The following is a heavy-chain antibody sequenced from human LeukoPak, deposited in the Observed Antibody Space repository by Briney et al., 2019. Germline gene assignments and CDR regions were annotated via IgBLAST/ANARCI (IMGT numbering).Heavy chain of an antibody. D-gene: IGHD3-10*01. V-gene: IGHV3-30*18. CDR1: GFTFSSYG. J-gene: IGHJ4*02. Sequence: GGSLRLSCAASGFTFSSYGMHWVRQAPGKGLEWVAVISYDGSNKYYADSVKGRFTISRDNSKNTLYLQMSSLRAEDTAVYYCAKDLYNYYGSGSPDYWGQGTLVTVSS. CDR2: ISYDGSNK. CDR3: AKDLYNYYGSGSPDY.